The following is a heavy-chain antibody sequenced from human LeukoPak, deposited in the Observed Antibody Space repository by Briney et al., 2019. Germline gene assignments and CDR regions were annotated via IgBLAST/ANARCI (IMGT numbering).Heavy chain of an antibody. D-gene: IGHD3-10*01. CDR2: IKPDGSEK. J-gene: IGHJ4*02. Sequence: QAGGSLRLSCAASGFTFSSYWMTWVRQAPGKGLEWVANIKPDGSEKYYMDSVKGRFTISRDNAKNSLYLQMNSLRAEDAAVYYCARARFGDYWGEGTLVTVSS. V-gene: IGHV3-7*01. CDR3: ARARFGDY. CDR1: GFTFSSYW.